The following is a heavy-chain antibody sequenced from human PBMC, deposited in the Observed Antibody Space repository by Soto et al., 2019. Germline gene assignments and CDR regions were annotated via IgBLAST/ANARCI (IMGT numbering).Heavy chain of an antibody. CDR1: GYTFTSYG. J-gene: IGHJ4*02. V-gene: IGHV1-18*01. CDR2: ISAYNGKT. CDR3: ARNDIAVAGGPPFDY. D-gene: IGHD6-19*01. Sequence: ASVKVSCRASGYTFTSYGSSWVRQAPGQGLEWMGWISAYNGKTNYAQKLQGRVTMTTDTSTSTAYMELRSLRSDDTAVYYCARNDIAVAGGPPFDYWGQGTLVTVSS.